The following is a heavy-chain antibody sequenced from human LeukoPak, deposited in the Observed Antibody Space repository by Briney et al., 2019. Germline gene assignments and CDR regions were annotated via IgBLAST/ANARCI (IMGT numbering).Heavy chain of an antibody. CDR3: AKDKDSTSSNGFNH. CDR2: VSRSGGIP. J-gene: IGHJ4*02. Sequence: GGSLRLSCAASGFTFSSYSMICVRQAPGKGLEWVSSVSRSGGIPHYADAVKGRLTISRDNSQNTLYLHMNSLRGEDTVVYYCAKDKDSTSSNGFNHWGQGTLVTVSS. V-gene: IGHV3-23*01. CDR1: GFTFSSYS. D-gene: IGHD2-8*01.